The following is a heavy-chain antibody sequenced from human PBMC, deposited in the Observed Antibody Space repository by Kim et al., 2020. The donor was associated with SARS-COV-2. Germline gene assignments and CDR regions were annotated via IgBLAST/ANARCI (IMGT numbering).Heavy chain of an antibody. CDR2: ISYDGSNK. J-gene: IGHJ3*02. V-gene: IGHV3-33*05. Sequence: GGSLRLSCAASGFTFSSYGMHWVRQAPGKGLEWVAVISYDGSNKYYADSVKGRFTISRDNSKNTLYLQMNSLRAEDTAVYYCARAEQWLGDDAFDIWGQGTMVTVSS. CDR1: GFTFSSYG. CDR3: ARAEQWLGDDAFDI. D-gene: IGHD6-19*01.